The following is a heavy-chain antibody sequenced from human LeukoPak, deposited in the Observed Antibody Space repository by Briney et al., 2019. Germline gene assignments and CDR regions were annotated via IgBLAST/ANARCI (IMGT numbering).Heavy chain of an antibody. CDR1: GFTFSSYG. V-gene: IGHV3-30*02. CDR2: IRYDGSNK. CDR3: AKDRVSNSWHLHILGSTDY. D-gene: IGHD6-13*01. Sequence: PGGSLRLSCAASGFTFSSYGMHWVRQAPGKGLEWVGFIRYDGSNKYYADSVKGRFTISRDNSKNTLYLQMNSLRAEDTAVYYCAKDRVSNSWHLHILGSTDYWGQGTLVTVSS. J-gene: IGHJ4*02.